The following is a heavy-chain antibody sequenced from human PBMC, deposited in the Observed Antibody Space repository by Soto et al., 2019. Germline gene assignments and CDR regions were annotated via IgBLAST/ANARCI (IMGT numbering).Heavy chain of an antibody. CDR2: IYYSGST. Sequence: SETLSLTCTVSGGSISSYYWSWIRQPPGKGLEWIGYIYYSGSTNYNPSLKSRVTISVDTSKNQFSLKLSSVTAADTAVYYCARLVYCSGGSCYHYNWFDPWGQGTLVTVSS. V-gene: IGHV4-59*08. D-gene: IGHD2-15*01. CDR3: ARLVYCSGGSCYHYNWFDP. J-gene: IGHJ5*02. CDR1: GGSISSYY.